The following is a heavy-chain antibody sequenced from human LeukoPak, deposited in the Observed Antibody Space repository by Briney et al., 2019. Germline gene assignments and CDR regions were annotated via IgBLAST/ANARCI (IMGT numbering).Heavy chain of an antibody. CDR3: ARPPSRGYSSSFEY. J-gene: IGHJ4*02. D-gene: IGHD6-13*01. Sequence: HGESLKISCKGSGYSFPTYWIAWVRQMPGKGLEWMGIIYPDESNIRYRPSFQGQVTISADKSISTAYLQWSSLKASDTAMYYCARPPSRGYSSSFEYWGQGTLVTVSS. CDR2: IYPDESNI. V-gene: IGHV5-51*01. CDR1: GYSFPTYW.